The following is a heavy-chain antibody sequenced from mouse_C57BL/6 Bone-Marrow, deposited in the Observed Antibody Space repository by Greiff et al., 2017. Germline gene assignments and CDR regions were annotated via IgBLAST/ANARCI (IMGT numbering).Heavy chain of an antibody. CDR3: ARSGPLGRSFDY. V-gene: IGHV1-55*01. CDR2: IYPTSGRT. J-gene: IGHJ2*01. D-gene: IGHD4-1*01. Sequence: VQLQQSGAELVKPGASVKMSCKASGYTFTSYWITWVKQRPGQGLEWIGDIYPTSGRTNYNEKFKSKAILTVDTSSNTAYMQLSSLTSEDSAVFYCARSGPLGRSFDYWGQGTTHTVSS. CDR1: GYTFTSYW.